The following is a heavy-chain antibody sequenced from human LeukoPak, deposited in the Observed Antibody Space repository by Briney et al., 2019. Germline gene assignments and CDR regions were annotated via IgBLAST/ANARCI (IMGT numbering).Heavy chain of an antibody. V-gene: IGHV3-23*01. CDR1: GFSFSSFA. CDR2: ITGGHYAT. J-gene: IGHJ5*02. CDR3: TKDPNGDYIGAFDP. D-gene: IGHD4-17*01. Sequence: GGTLRLSCAASGFSFSSFAMTWVRQAPGKGLDWVSSITGGHYATYNTDSVKGRFTISRDNAKNTLYLQMNSLRADDTAIYYCTKDPNGDYIGAFDPWGQRTLVTVSS.